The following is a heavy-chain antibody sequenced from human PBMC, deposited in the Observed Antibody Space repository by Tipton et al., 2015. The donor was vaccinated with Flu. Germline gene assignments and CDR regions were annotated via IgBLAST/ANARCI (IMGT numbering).Heavy chain of an antibody. J-gene: IGHJ5*02. V-gene: IGHV4-39*07. Sequence: TLSRTCTVFGCSISSSSYYLGWIRQPPGKGLEWIGSIYFSGSTYYNPSLKSRVTISVDTSKNQFSLKLSSVTAAGTAVYYCSREVIPHVTGATRGNWFDPWGQGTLVTVSS. CDR3: SREVIPHVTGATRGNWFDP. D-gene: IGHD1-26*01. CDR2: IYFSGST. CDR1: GCSISSSSYY.